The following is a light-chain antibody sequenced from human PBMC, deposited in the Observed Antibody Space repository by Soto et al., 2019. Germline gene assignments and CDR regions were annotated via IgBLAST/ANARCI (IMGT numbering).Light chain of an antibody. CDR1: QSVRSSY. Sequence: EIVLTQSPDTLSLSPGESATLSCRASQSVRSSYLAWYQQTLGQTPRLLIYAASSRATGIPDRFSGSGSGTDFSLTISRLEAEDFAVYYCQQYGSSPRTFGQGTKVDI. CDR2: AAS. V-gene: IGKV3-20*01. J-gene: IGKJ1*01. CDR3: QQYGSSPRT.